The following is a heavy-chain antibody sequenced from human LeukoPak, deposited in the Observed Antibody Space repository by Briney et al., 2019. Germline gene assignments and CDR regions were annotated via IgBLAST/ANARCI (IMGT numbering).Heavy chain of an antibody. D-gene: IGHD6-13*01. CDR1: GGTFSSYA. CDR3: ARVGEAAAGFDY. J-gene: IGHJ4*02. V-gene: IGHV1-69*04. CDR2: IIPILGIA. Sequence: AASVKVSCKASGGTFSSYAISWVRQAPGQGLEWMGRIIPILGIANYAQKFQGRVTITADKSTSTAYMELSSLRSEDTAVYYCARVGEAAAGFDYWGQGTLVTVSS.